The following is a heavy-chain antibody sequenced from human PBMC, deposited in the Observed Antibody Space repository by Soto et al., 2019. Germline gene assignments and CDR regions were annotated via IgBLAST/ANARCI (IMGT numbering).Heavy chain of an antibody. D-gene: IGHD3-16*02. V-gene: IGHV3-23*01. Sequence: GGSLRLSCATSGFTFSSYSMVWVRQAAEKGLEWVASISNNGDTAYYADSVKGRFTISRGNSENTLYLQMNGLRADDTALYFCAKSRVFIGAIVTLLDSWGQGTQVTVSS. J-gene: IGHJ4*02. CDR2: ISNNGDTA. CDR3: AKSRVFIGAIVTLLDS. CDR1: GFTFSSYS.